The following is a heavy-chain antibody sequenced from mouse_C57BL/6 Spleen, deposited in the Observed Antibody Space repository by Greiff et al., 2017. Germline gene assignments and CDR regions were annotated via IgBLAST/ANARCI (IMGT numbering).Heavy chain of an antibody. J-gene: IGHJ2*01. Sequence: QVQLQQPGAELVMPGASVKLSCKASGYTFTSYWMHWVKQRPGQGLEWIGEIDPSVSYTNYNQKFKGKSTLTVDKSSSTAYMQLSSLTSEDSAVYYCARSSTGYFDYWGQGTTLTVSS. CDR1: GYTFTSYW. V-gene: IGHV1-69*01. CDR3: ARSSTGYFDY. CDR2: IDPSVSYT. D-gene: IGHD1-1*01.